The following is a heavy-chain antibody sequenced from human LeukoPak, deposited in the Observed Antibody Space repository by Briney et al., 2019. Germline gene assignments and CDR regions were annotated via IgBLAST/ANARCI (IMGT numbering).Heavy chain of an antibody. D-gene: IGHD3-10*01. CDR1: GGSINSGDYY. CDR3: ARESDYYGSGLYDC. Sequence: YPSQTLSLTCTVSGGSINSGDYYWRWIRQPPGKGLEWIGWIYYSGTTYYNPPLNSLVTISVDTSKNQFSLKLSSVTAANTAVYYWARESDYYGSGLYDCWGQGTLVTVSS. V-gene: IGHV4-30-4*01. CDR2: IYYSGTT. J-gene: IGHJ4*02.